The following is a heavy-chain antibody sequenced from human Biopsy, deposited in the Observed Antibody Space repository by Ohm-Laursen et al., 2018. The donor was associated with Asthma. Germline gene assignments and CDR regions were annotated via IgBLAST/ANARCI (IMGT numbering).Heavy chain of an antibody. V-gene: IGHV4-34*01. CDR1: PGSFSGFF. Sequence: GTLSLTCDVYPGSFSGFFWTWIRQSPAKGLEWIGETNERGVTNNNPSLKSRVIISIDTYWNRVSLKLTSVTAADTAVYYCARGPELDVWGQGTTVTVSS. CDR3: ARGPELDV. CDR2: TNERGVT. J-gene: IGHJ6*02.